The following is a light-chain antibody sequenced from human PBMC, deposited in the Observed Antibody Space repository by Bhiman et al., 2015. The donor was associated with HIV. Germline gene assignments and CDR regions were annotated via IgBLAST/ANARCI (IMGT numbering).Light chain of an antibody. CDR2: GNN. CDR3: QSYDSSLSGLWV. J-gene: IGLJ2*01. Sequence: QSALTQPASVSGSPGQSITISCTGTSSDVGGYNYVSWYQQHPGKAPKLLMYGNNNRPSGVPDRFSDSKSGTSASLAITGLQAEDEADYYCQSYDSSLSGLWVFGGGTKLTVL. CDR1: SSDVGGYNY. V-gene: IGLV2-14*03.